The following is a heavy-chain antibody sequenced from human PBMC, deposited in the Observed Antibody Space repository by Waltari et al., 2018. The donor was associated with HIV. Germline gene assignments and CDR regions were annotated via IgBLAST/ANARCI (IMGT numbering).Heavy chain of an antibody. V-gene: IGHV1-2*06. D-gene: IGHD4-4*01. Sequence: QVQLVQSGAAVKKPGASVKVTCKDAGYTFTGYYLHWVRQAPGQGLEWMGRINPNSGGTNYAQQFQGRVTMTRDTSISTAYMELSRLRSDDTAVYYCAREGARMTTMIYYYYGMDVWGQGTTVTVSS. CDR3: AREGARMTTMIYYYYGMDV. CDR2: INPNSGGT. CDR1: GYTFTGYY. J-gene: IGHJ6*02.